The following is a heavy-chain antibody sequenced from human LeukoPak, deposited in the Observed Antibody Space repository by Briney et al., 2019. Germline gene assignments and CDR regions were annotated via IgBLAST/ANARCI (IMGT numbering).Heavy chain of an antibody. D-gene: IGHD2-2*01. J-gene: IGHJ6*03. Sequence: SGGSLRLSCAASGFTFSSYAMHWVRQAPGKGLEWVAVISYDGSNKYYADSVKGRFTISRDNSKDTLYLQMNSLRAEDTAVYYCARDRGYCSSTSCGYMDVWGKGTTDTVSS. CDR1: GFTFSSYA. CDR2: ISYDGSNK. CDR3: ARDRGYCSSTSCGYMDV. V-gene: IGHV3-30-3*01.